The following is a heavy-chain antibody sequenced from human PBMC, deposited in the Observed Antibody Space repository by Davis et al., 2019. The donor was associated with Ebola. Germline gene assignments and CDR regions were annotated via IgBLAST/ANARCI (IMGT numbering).Heavy chain of an antibody. J-gene: IGHJ4*02. Sequence: GESLKISCAASGFDFTKSWMSWVRQRPGEGLVWVSHINRDGTTTNYADSVEGRFTISRDNAKNSLYLQMNSLRDDDSAVYYCARMRNFDYWGQGTLVTVSS. CDR2: INRDGTTT. V-gene: IGHV3-74*01. CDR3: ARMRNFDY. CDR1: GFDFTKSW.